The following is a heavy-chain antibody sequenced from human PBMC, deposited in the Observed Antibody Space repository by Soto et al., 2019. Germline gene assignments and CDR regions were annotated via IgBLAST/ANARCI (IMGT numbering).Heavy chain of an antibody. CDR1: GFEFRDYW. D-gene: IGHD3-9*01. J-gene: IGHJ4*02. Sequence: PGGSLRLSCAASGFEFRDYWMSWVRQAPGKGLEWVAEITENGGKKYYVDSVKGRFTISRDNARNSLSLEMNSLRAEDTAVYYCAGFDGIDNWGQGTLVTVSS. CDR3: AGFDGIDN. V-gene: IGHV3-7*01. CDR2: ITENGGKK.